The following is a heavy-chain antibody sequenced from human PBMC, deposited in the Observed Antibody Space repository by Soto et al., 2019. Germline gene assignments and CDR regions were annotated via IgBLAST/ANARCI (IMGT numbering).Heavy chain of an antibody. V-gene: IGHV3-23*01. CDR2: VSGSGDSS. D-gene: IGHD6-6*01. CDR1: GFTFRNFA. J-gene: IGHJ4*01. Sequence: EVQVLESGGGLVQPGGSLRLSCAASGFTFRNFAMNWVRQAPGRGLEWVSGVSGSGDSSYYADSVKGRFTTSRDNSKNTVYLQMNSLRVEDTAVYYCSRGTSIPASGDYWGQGTLVTVSS. CDR3: SRGTSIPASGDY.